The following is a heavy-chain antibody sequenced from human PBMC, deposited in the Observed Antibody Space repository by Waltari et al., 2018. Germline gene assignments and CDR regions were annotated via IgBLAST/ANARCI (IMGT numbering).Heavy chain of an antibody. D-gene: IGHD6-13*01. J-gene: IGHJ4*02. V-gene: IGHV4-39*01. CDR2: IYYSGST. CDR3: ARSLHIFRAAAGMFDY. Sequence: QLQLQESGPGLVKPSETLSLTCTVSDGSISSGNYYWGWIRQSPGKGLEWIGSIYYSGSTADNPDLKSRVTIAVDTPKHPFSLKLGSVTAADTAVYYCARSLHIFRAAAGMFDYWGQGSLVIVSS. CDR1: DGSISSGNYY.